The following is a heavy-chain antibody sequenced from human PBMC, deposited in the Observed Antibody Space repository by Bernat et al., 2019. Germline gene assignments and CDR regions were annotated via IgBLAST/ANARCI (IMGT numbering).Heavy chain of an antibody. D-gene: IGHD1-26*01. CDR2: ISSSSSYT. CDR1: GFTFSDYY. J-gene: IGHJ6*02. V-gene: IGHV3-11*05. Sequence: QVQLVESGGGLVKPGGSLRLSCAASGFTFSDYYMSWIRQAPGKGLDWVSYISSSSSYTNYTDSVKGRFTISRDNAKNSLYLQMNSLNTEDTAVYFCARGSGDSSVGYYYGLDVWGQGTTVTVSS. CDR3: ARGSGDSSVGYYYGLDV.